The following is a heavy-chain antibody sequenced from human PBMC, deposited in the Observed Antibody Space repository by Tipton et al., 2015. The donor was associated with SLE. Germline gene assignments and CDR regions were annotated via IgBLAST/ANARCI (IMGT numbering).Heavy chain of an antibody. CDR2: ISSSSNYI. D-gene: IGHD3-9*01. CDR3: APQGYDILTGYYNDAFDI. CDR1: GFTFSRYT. V-gene: IGHV3-21*01. Sequence: SLRLSCAASGFTFSRYTMSWVRQAPGKGLEWVSSISSSSNYIYYADSVKGRFTISRDNAKNSLYLQMNSLRAEDTAVYYCAPQGYDILTGYYNDAFDIWGQGTMVTVSS. J-gene: IGHJ3*02.